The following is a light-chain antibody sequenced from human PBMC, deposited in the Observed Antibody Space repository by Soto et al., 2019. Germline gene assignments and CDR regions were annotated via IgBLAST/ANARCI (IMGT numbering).Light chain of an antibody. V-gene: IGKV3-20*01. CDR3: QQYVNSPGT. CDR1: QSVSSTY. Sequence: EIVLTQSPGTLSLSPGERATLSCRASQSVSSTYLTWYQQKPGQAPRLLIYGASSRATGIPDRFSASGSGTDFSLTISRLEPEDFAVYYCQQYVNSPGTFGQGTKVDIK. J-gene: IGKJ1*01. CDR2: GAS.